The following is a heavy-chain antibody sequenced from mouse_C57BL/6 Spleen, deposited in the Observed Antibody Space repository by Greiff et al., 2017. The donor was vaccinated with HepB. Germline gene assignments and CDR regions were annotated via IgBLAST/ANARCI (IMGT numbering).Heavy chain of an antibody. CDR3: ARELGRNYFDY. CDR2: ISYDGSN. Sequence: EVKLMESGPGLVKPSQSLSLTCSVTGYSITSGYYWNWIRQFPGNKLEWMGYISYDGSNNYNPSLKNRISITRDTSNNQFFLKLNSVTTEDTATYYCARELGRNYFDYWGQGTTLTVSS. V-gene: IGHV3-6*01. D-gene: IGHD4-1*01. J-gene: IGHJ2*01. CDR1: GYSITSGYY.